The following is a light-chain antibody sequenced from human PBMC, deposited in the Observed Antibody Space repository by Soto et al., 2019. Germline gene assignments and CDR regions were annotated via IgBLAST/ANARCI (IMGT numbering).Light chain of an antibody. CDR3: CSYAGSYSYV. V-gene: IGLV2-11*01. CDR2: DVS. J-gene: IGLJ1*01. Sequence: QSALTQPRSVSGSPVQLVTISCTGKSSDVGGYNYVSWYQQHPGKAPKLMIYDVSKRPSGVPDRFSGSKSGNTASLTISGLQAEDEADYYCCSYAGSYSYVFGTGTKVTVL. CDR1: SSDVGGYNY.